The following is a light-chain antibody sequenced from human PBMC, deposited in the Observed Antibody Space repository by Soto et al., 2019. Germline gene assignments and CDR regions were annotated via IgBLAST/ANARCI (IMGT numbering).Light chain of an antibody. Sequence: EIVLTQSPGTLSLSPGERVTLSCRASQSISSNYLAWYQQKPGQAPRLLIYGASSRATGIPDRFSGSGSGTEFTLTITSLQSEDFAVYYCQQYNNWPPLTFGGGTKVEIK. CDR1: QSISSN. CDR2: GAS. V-gene: IGKV3D-15*01. J-gene: IGKJ4*01. CDR3: QQYNNWPPLT.